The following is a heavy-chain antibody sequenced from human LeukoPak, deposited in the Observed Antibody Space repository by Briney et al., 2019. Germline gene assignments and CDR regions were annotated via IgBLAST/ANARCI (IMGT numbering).Heavy chain of an antibody. Sequence: PSETLSLTCTVSGGSISSYYWSWIRQPPGKGLEWIGYIYYSGSTNYNPSLKSRVTISVDTSKNQFSLKLSSVTAADTAVYYCARAPYWSYYFDYWGQGTLVTVSS. J-gene: IGHJ4*02. CDR3: ARAPYWSYYFDY. V-gene: IGHV4-59*01. D-gene: IGHD2-15*01. CDR1: GGSISSYY. CDR2: IYYSGST.